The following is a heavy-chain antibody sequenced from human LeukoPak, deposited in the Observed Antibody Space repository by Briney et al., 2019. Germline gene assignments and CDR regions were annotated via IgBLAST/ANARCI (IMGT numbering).Heavy chain of an antibody. CDR3: ARAKSSRGYSYGGHYGMDV. V-gene: IGHV3-13*01. D-gene: IGHD5-18*01. Sequence: GSLRLSCAASGFTFSSYDMHWVRQATGKGLEWVSAIGTAGDTYYPGSVKGRFTISRENAKNSLYLQMNSLRAGDTAVYYCARAKSSRGYSYGGHYGMDVWGQGTTVTVSS. J-gene: IGHJ6*02. CDR2: IGTAGDT. CDR1: GFTFSSYD.